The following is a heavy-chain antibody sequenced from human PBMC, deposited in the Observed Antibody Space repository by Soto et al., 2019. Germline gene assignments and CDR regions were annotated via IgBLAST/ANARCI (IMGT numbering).Heavy chain of an antibody. J-gene: IGHJ6*02. CDR3: AREGYCSGGSCYEGAYYYYGMDV. V-gene: IGHV3-53*01. Sequence: GGSLRLSCAASGFTVSSNYMSWVRQAPGKGLEWVSVIYSGGSTYYADSVKGRFTISRDNSKNTLYLQMNSLRAEDTAVYYCAREGYCSGGSCYEGAYYYYGMDVWGQGTTVTVSS. CDR1: GFTVSSNY. CDR2: IYSGGST. D-gene: IGHD2-15*01.